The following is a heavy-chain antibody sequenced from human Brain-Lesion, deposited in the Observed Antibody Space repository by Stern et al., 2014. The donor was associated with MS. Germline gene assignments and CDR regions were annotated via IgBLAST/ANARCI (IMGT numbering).Heavy chain of an antibody. Sequence: VQLVESGGGVVQPGRSLRLSCAASGFTFSYHAMHWVRQAQGKGLERVALISYDGSDKNDADSVKGRFTISRDNSRNTLYLQMNSLRVDDTAVYYCARGGAVTTSDYYLDYWGQGILVTVSS. J-gene: IGHJ4*02. CDR2: ISYDGSDK. CDR3: ARGGAVTTSDYYLDY. V-gene: IGHV3-30*01. CDR1: GFTFSYHA. D-gene: IGHD4-17*01.